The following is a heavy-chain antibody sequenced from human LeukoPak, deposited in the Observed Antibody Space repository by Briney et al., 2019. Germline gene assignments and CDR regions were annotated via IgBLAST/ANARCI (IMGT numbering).Heavy chain of an antibody. CDR1: GFTFNIYS. J-gene: IGHJ4*02. CDR2: ISGSGGST. D-gene: IGHD7-27*01. CDR3: AKENWGQGSDY. V-gene: IGHV3-23*01. Sequence: GGSLRLSCAASGFTFNIYSMSWVRQAPGKGLEWFSAISGSGGSTYYADSVKGRFTISRENSKNTLYLQMNSLRAGDTAVYYCAKENWGQGSDYWGQGTLVTVSS.